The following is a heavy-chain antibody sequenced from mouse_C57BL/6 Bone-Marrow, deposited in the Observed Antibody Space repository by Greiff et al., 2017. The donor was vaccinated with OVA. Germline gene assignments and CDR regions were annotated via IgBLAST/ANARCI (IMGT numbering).Heavy chain of an antibody. J-gene: IGHJ4*01. V-gene: IGHV8-8*01. CDR2: IWWGDDK. D-gene: IGHD3-1*01. Sequence: QVQLKESGPGILQPSQTLSLTCSFSGFSLSTFGMGVGWIRQPSGMGLEWLAHIWWGDDKYDNPALKSTRTISNDTSKNQVFLKIANVDTADAATYYCARIDSWYYYAMDYWGQGTSVTVSS. CDR1: GFSLSTFGMG. CDR3: ARIDSWYYYAMDY.